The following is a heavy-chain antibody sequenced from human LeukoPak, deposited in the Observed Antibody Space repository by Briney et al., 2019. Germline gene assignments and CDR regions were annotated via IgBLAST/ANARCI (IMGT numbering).Heavy chain of an antibody. V-gene: IGHV4-34*01. CDR2: INHSGST. CDR3: ARGKGSSRAPWFDP. CDR1: GGSFSGYY. J-gene: IGHJ5*02. D-gene: IGHD6-13*01. Sequence: SETLSLTCAVYGGSFSGYYWSWIRQPPGKGLEWIGEINHSGSTNYNTSLKSRVTISVDTSKNQLSLKLSSVTAADRAVYYCARGKGSSRAPWFDPWGQGILVTVSS.